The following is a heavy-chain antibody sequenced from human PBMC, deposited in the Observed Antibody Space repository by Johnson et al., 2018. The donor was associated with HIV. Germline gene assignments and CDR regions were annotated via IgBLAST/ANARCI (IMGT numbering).Heavy chain of an antibody. CDR2: ISYDGTDT. CDR3: ARDRAEYSTWLDAFDI. Sequence: QVQLVESGGGVVQPGGSLRLSCAASGFIFSTYGMHWVRQAPGKGLEWVALISYDGTDTYYADSVKGRFSISRDNSKNTLYLQMNSLRAEDTAVFYCARDRAEYSTWLDAFDIWGQGTMVTVSS. CDR1: GFIFSTYG. V-gene: IGHV3-30*03. D-gene: IGHD6-6*01. J-gene: IGHJ3*02.